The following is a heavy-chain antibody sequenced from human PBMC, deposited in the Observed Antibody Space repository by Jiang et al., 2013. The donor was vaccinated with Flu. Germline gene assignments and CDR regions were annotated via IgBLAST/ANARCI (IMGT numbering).Heavy chain of an antibody. CDR3: ASGRGSGSYFDY. CDR2: YYSGST. D-gene: IGHD3-10*01. Sequence: YYSGSTYYNPSLKSRVTISVDTSKNQFSLKLSSVTAADTAVYYCASGRGSGSYFDYWGQGTLVTVSS. V-gene: IGHV4-31*02. J-gene: IGHJ4*02.